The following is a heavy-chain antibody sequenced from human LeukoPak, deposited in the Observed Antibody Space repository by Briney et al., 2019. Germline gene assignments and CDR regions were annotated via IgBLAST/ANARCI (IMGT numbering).Heavy chain of an antibody. CDR3: AAVIRWLGNDY. Sequence: GGSLRLSCAASGFTFSSSSMSWVRQAPGKGLEWVPYISSSSSTLYYADSVKGRFTISRDNAKNSLYLQMNSLRAEDTAVYYCAAVIRWLGNDYWGQGTLVTVSS. J-gene: IGHJ4*02. CDR2: ISSSSSTL. CDR1: GFTFSSSS. V-gene: IGHV3-48*01. D-gene: IGHD5-24*01.